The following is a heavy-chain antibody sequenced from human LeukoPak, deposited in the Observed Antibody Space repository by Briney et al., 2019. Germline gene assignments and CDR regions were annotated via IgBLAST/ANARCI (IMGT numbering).Heavy chain of an antibody. CDR3: ARSGAVAGYYYYYGMDV. J-gene: IGHJ6*02. Sequence: SDTLSLTCTASGGSISSYYWSWIRQPAGKGLEWIGRIYTSGSTNYNPSLKSRIAMSVDTSNNQFSLKLSSVTAADTAVYYWARSGAVAGYYYYYGMDVWGQGTTVTVSS. CDR1: GGSISSYY. CDR2: IYTSGST. V-gene: IGHV4-4*07. D-gene: IGHD6-19*01.